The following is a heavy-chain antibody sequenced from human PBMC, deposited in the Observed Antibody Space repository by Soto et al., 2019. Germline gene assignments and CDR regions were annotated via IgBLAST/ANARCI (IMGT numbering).Heavy chain of an antibody. Sequence: GASVKVSCKASGYTFTGYYMHWVRQAPGQGLEWMGWINPNSGGTNYAQKFQGWVTMTRDTSISTAYMELSRLRSDDTAVYYCARGPYSSSRYYYYGMDVWGQGTTVTVSS. V-gene: IGHV1-2*04. D-gene: IGHD6-6*01. CDR2: INPNSGGT. CDR1: GYTFTGYY. CDR3: ARGPYSSSRYYYYGMDV. J-gene: IGHJ6*02.